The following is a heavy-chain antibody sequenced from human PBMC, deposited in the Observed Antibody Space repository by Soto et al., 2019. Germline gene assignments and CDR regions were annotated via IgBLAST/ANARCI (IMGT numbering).Heavy chain of an antibody. J-gene: IGHJ4*02. CDR1: GSTFRSYA. Sequence: QVQLVQSGAEVKKPGSSVKVSCKASGSTFRSYAVSWVRQAPGQGLVWMGGIIPIFRTANYKQQFQGRVTITADESTSTVYMELSNLRSEDTAVYYCASSADNSGWYYLHYWGQGTLVAVSS. CDR3: ASSADNSGWYYLHY. V-gene: IGHV1-69*12. D-gene: IGHD6-19*01. CDR2: IIPIFRTA.